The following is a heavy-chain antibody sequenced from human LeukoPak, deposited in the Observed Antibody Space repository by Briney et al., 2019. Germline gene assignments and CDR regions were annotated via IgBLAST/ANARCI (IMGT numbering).Heavy chain of an antibody. CDR2: IRYNGNNQ. D-gene: IGHD3-22*01. J-gene: IGHJ4*02. CDR1: GFTFNTYG. CDR3: AKARALGGYDSSGYGFDY. Sequence: GGSLRLSCAASGFTFNTYGMHWVRQAPGKGLEWVAFIRYNGNNQYYADSVKGRFTISRDNSKNTLYLQMNSLRAEDTAVYYCAKARALGGYDSSGYGFDYWGQGTLVTVSS. V-gene: IGHV3-30*02.